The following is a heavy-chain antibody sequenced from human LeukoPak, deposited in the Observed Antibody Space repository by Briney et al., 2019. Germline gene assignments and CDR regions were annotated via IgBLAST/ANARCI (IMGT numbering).Heavy chain of an antibody. D-gene: IGHD3-10*01. V-gene: IGHV3-30*02. CDR1: GFTFSSYG. J-gene: IGHJ3*02. Sequence: PGGSLRLSCAASGFTFSSYGMHWVRQAPGKGLEWVAFIRYDGSNKYYADSVKGRFTISRDNSKNTLYLQMNSLRAEDTAVYYCAKSMVRGVIGYWAFDIWGQGTMVTVSS. CDR3: AKSMVRGVIGYWAFDI. CDR2: IRYDGSNK.